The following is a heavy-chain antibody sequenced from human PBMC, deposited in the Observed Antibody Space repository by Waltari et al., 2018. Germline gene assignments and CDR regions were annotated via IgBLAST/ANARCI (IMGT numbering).Heavy chain of an antibody. Sequence: QLQLQESGPGLVKPSGTLSLNCAVSGDSMSTTYWWNWVRQSPQKGLEWIGQVHGSGRTNYNPSFAGRGTGSLDTSKNQFSLKVTSATAADTAVYYCARDRGRGLYLDTWGPGTLVTVSP. V-gene: IGHV4-4*02. J-gene: IGHJ5*02. CDR2: VHGSGRT. CDR3: ARDRGRGLYLDT. CDR1: GDSMSTTYW. D-gene: IGHD2-15*01.